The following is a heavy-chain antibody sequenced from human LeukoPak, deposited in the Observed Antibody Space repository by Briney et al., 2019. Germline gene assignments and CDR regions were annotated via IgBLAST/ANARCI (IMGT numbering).Heavy chain of an antibody. CDR3: ARGAVVVAATTSDAFDI. CDR2: ISSSSSYI. Sequence: PGGSLRLSCAASGFTFSSCSMNWVRQAPEKGLEWVSSISSSSSYIYYADSVKGRFTISRDNAKNSLYLQMNSLRAEDTAVYYCARGAVVVAATTSDAFDIWGQGTMVTVSS. D-gene: IGHD2-15*01. J-gene: IGHJ3*02. V-gene: IGHV3-21*01. CDR1: GFTFSSCS.